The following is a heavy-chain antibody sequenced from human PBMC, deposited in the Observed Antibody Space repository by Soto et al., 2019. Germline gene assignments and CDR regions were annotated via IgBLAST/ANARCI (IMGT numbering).Heavy chain of an antibody. V-gene: IGHV1-8*01. CDR2: MNPNSGNT. J-gene: IGHJ4*02. CDR1: GYTFTNHD. Sequence: VASVKVSCKASGYTFTNHDIYWVRQATGQGPEWLGWMNPNSGNTGYAQKFQGRVTLTTDTSMRTAYMELNSLRSEDTAVYYCARGTQYDLWSGYSHFDYWGQGTLVTVSS. CDR3: ARGTQYDLWSGYSHFDY. D-gene: IGHD3-3*01.